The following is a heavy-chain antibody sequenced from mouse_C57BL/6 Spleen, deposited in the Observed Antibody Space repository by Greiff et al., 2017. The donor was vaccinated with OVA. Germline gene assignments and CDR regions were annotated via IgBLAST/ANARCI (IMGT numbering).Heavy chain of an antibody. V-gene: IGHV5-9-1*02. Sequence: EVKLMESGEGLVKPGGSLKLSCAASGFTFSSYAMSWVRQTPEKRLEWVAYISSGGDYIYYADTVKGRFTISRDNARNTLYLQMSSLKSEDTAMYYCTKVDYDYDGNYFDYWGQGTTLTVSS. D-gene: IGHD2-4*01. CDR1: GFTFSSYA. J-gene: IGHJ2*01. CDR3: TKVDYDYDGNYFDY. CDR2: ISSGGDYI.